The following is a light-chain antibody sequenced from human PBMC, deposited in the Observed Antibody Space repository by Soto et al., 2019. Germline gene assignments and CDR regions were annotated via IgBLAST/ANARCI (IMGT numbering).Light chain of an antibody. CDR2: EVS. Sequence: QSALTQPPSASGSPGQSVTISCTGTSSDVGGYNYVSWYQQHPGKAPKLMIYEVSKRPSGVPDRFSGSKSGNTASLTVSGLQAEDEADYYCSPYAGSSVVFGGGTKLTVL. CDR1: SSDVGGYNY. J-gene: IGLJ2*01. CDR3: SPYAGSSVV. V-gene: IGLV2-8*01.